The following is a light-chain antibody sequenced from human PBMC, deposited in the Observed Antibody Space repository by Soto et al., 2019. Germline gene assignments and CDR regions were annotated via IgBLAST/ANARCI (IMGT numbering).Light chain of an antibody. CDR1: QHIRDL. CDR2: KAS. J-gene: IGKJ1*01. V-gene: IGKV1-5*03. CDR3: QHYDHYPWT. Sequence: IQMTQSPSMVSASVGDKVIITCRASQHIRDLLAWYQQRPGKAPKLLIYKASHLQTGVPSRFRGTGFGTEFTLTFTSLQPDDLATYYCQHYDHYPWTFGQGTKVEV.